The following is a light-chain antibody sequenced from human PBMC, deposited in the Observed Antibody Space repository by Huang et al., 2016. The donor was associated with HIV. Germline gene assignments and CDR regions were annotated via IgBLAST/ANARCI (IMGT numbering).Light chain of an antibody. Sequence: DIQMTQSPSSLSASVGDRVTITCRASPGIGNSFAWYQQKPEKAPRLLLYATSTLESGVPSRFSGSGSGTHYTLTINTLQPEDIASYYCQQYHSLPWTFGQGTKVEIK. CDR2: ATS. CDR3: QQYHSLPWT. V-gene: IGKV1-NL1*01. CDR1: PGIGNS. J-gene: IGKJ1*01.